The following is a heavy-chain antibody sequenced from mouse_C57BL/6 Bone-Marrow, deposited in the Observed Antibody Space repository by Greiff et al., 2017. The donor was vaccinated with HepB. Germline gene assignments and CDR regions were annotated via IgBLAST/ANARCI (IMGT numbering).Heavy chain of an antibody. CDR1: GYAFSSSW. V-gene: IGHV1-82*01. CDR2: IYPGDGDT. D-gene: IGHD4-1*01. CDR3: ARPHWGFAY. Sequence: VKLLESGPELVKPGASVKISCKASGYAFSSSWMNWVKQRPGKGLEWIGRIYPGDGDTNYNGKFKGKATLTADKSSSTAYMQLSSLTSEDSAVYFCARPHWGFAYWGQGTLVTVSA. J-gene: IGHJ3*01.